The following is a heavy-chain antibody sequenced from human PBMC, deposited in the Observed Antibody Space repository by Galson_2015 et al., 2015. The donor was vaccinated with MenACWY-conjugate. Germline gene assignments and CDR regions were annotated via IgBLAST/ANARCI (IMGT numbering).Heavy chain of an antibody. J-gene: IGHJ4*02. D-gene: IGHD2-2*01. V-gene: IGHV1-18*01. CDR2: LSAYSHIT. Sequence: SVKVSCKASGYTFTNFGITWVRQAPGQGLEWVAWLSAYSHITFYAENLEGRVTLTTDQSTTTVYIKLRSLRTDDTAIYFCTRDNSCGVVPAVPHYWGQGTLVTVSS. CDR1: GYTFTNFG. CDR3: TRDNSCGVVPAVPHY.